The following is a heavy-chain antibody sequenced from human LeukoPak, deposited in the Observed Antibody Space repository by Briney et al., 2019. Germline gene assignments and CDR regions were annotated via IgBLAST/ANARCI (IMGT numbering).Heavy chain of an antibody. CDR1: GFTFSNYA. D-gene: IGHD1-1*01. CDR2: VTSSARRT. J-gene: IGHJ4*02. Sequence: PGGSLRLSCEASGFTFSNYAMSWVRQAPGKGLEWVSTVTSSARRTYYADSVQGRFTISRDNSNNTLFLEVNSLRADDTAVYHWAKWDFSKKTSATSHYWGQGTLVTVSS. CDR3: AKWDFSKKTSATSHY. V-gene: IGHV3-23*01.